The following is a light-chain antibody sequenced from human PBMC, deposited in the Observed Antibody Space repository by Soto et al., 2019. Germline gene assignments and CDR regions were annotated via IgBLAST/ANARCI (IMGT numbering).Light chain of an antibody. CDR3: QQYDNLPRT. CDR1: QSISNY. V-gene: IGKV1-33*01. J-gene: IGKJ1*01. Sequence: DIHMTQTPSALAASVGDRVTITCRASQSISNYLNWYQQKTGKAPKLLIYDASNLETGVPSRFSGSGSGTDFTFTISSLQPEDIVTYYCQQYDNLPRTFGQGTTVDIK. CDR2: DAS.